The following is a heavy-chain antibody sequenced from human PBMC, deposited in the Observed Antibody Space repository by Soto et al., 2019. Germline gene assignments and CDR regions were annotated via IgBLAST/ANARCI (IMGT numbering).Heavy chain of an antibody. CDR1: GFTFGDYA. D-gene: IGHD3-22*01. CDR2: IRSKAYGGTT. Sequence: GGSLRLSCTASGFTFGDYAMSWFGQAPGKGLEWVGFIRSKAYGGTTEYAASVKGRFTISRDDSKSIAYLQMNSLKTEDTAVYYCTRVRDYYDSSGPGRFYFDYWGQGTLVTVSS. J-gene: IGHJ4*02. V-gene: IGHV3-49*03. CDR3: TRVRDYYDSSGPGRFYFDY.